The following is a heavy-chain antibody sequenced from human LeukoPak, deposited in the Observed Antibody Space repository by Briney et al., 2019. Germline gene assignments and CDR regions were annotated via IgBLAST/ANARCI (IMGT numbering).Heavy chain of an antibody. CDR2: VTKNEDST. V-gene: IGHV3-64D*06. J-gene: IGHJ4*02. D-gene: IGHD3-10*01. Sequence: PAGSLRLSCSASGFIFSSDNMHWVRQAPGKGLEYVSGVTKNEDSTFYADSVQGRVTISRDNSKNTLFLEMNSLRPEDTAVYFCVKDLSGTYSFDSWGQGTLLTVSP. CDR1: GFIFSSDN. CDR3: VKDLSGTYSFDS.